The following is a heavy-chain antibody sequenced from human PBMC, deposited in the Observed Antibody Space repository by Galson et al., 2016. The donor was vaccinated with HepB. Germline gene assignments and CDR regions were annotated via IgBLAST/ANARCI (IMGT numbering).Heavy chain of an antibody. V-gene: IGHV4-59*02. CDR1: RDSVSSFY. D-gene: IGHD2-2*01. Sequence: SETLSLTCTVSRDSVSSFYWTWIRQPPGKGLEWIGYIYYTGITSYNPSLKSRVTMAVDTSKNQFSLKLSSVTAADTAMYYCARVRYCGSPSRYCEDYYFDYWGQGTLVTVSS. CDR2: IYYTGIT. J-gene: IGHJ4*02. CDR3: ARVRYCGSPSRYCEDYYFDY.